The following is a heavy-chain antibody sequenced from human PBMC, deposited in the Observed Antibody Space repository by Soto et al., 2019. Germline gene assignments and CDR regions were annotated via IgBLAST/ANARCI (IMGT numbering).Heavy chain of an antibody. CDR3: ARDRKISGYCSSTSCPPTYYYGMDV. V-gene: IGHV3-21*01. CDR1: GFTFSSYS. J-gene: IGHJ6*02. CDR2: ISSSSSYI. Sequence: GGSLRLSCAASGFTFSSYSMNWVRQAPGKGLEWVSSISSSSSYIYYADSVKGRFTISRDNAKNSLYLQMNSLRAEDTAVYYCARDRKISGYCSSTSCPPTYYYGMDVWGQGTTVTVSS. D-gene: IGHD2-2*01.